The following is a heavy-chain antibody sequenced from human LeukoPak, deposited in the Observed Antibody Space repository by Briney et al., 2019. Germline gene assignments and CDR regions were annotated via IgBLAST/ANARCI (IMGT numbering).Heavy chain of an antibody. Sequence: PSETLSLTCSVSGGSISSHYWSWIRQPPGKGLEWIGYIYYSGSTNYNPSLKSRVTISVDTSKNQFSLKLSSVTAADTAVYYCARGLSRGYSGYEPSYYYYYMDVWGKGTTVTVSS. CDR3: ARGLSRGYSGYEPSYYYYYMDV. CDR1: GGSISSHY. V-gene: IGHV4-59*11. CDR2: IYYSGST. D-gene: IGHD5-12*01. J-gene: IGHJ6*03.